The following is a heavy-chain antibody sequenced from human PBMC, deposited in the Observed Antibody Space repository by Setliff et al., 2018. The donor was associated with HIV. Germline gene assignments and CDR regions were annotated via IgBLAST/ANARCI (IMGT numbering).Heavy chain of an antibody. J-gene: IGHJ4*02. V-gene: IGHV5-51*01. D-gene: IGHD3-3*01. CDR3: ARHGEGSAYFDY. CDR1: GYSFTNYW. Sequence: GESLKISCKGSGYSFTNYWIGWVRQMPGKGLEWVGIIYPGDSDTRYSPSFQGQVTISVDKSINTAYLQWNSLRASDTAMYYCARHGEGSAYFDYWGQGTLVTVSS. CDR2: IYPGDSDT.